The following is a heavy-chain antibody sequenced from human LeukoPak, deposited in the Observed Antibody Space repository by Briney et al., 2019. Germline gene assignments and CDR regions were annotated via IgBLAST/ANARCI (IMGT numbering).Heavy chain of an antibody. CDR1: GFTFSSYW. CDR3: ARDIAVAGRGFDY. D-gene: IGHD6-19*01. J-gene: IGHJ4*02. Sequence: GGSLRLSCAASGFTFSSYWMSWVRQAPGKGLEWVANIKQDGSEKYYVDSVKGRFTISRDNAKNSLYLQMSSLRAEDTAVYYCARDIAVAGRGFDYWGQGTLVTVSS. V-gene: IGHV3-7*01. CDR2: IKQDGSEK.